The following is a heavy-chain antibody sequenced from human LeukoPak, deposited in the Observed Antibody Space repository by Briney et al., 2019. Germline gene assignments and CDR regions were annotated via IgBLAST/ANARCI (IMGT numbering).Heavy chain of an antibody. Sequence: PGGSLRLSCAASGFTFSDYYMSWIRQAPGKGLEWVSYISSSGSTIYYADSVKGRFTISRDNAKNSLYLQMNSLRAEDTAVYYCATGYSSGADAFDIWAKGQWSPSLQ. D-gene: IGHD6-19*01. CDR3: ATGYSSGADAFDI. CDR1: GFTFSDYY. CDR2: ISSSGSTI. J-gene: IGHJ3*02. V-gene: IGHV3-11*01.